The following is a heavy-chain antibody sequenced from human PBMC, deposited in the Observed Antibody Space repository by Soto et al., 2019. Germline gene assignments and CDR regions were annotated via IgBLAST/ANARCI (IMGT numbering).Heavy chain of an antibody. Sequence: GESLKISGKGSGYIFHRYWIAWVRQMPGKGLEWMGIIYPGDSDTRYSPSFQGQVTMSADKSISTAYLHWSSLKASDTAMYYCARREVTGLGSGLAVWGQGTLVTVSS. V-gene: IGHV5-51*01. CDR3: ARREVTGLGSGLAV. J-gene: IGHJ4*02. D-gene: IGHD5-12*01. CDR1: GYIFHRYW. CDR2: IYPGDSDT.